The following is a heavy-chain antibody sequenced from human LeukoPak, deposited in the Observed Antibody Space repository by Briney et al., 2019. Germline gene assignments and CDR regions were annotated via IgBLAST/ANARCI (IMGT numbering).Heavy chain of an antibody. V-gene: IGHV3-11*04. Sequence: GGSLRLSCTAYGFTFSDYYMSWIRQAPRKRLEWVSYISRSGSTIYYADSVKGRFTISRDNAKNSLYLQMNSLRAEDTAVYYCAGRDYYDSSGYYYGSDYWGQGTLVTVSS. CDR1: GFTFSDYY. D-gene: IGHD3-22*01. CDR3: AGRDYYDSSGYYYGSDY. J-gene: IGHJ4*02. CDR2: ISRSGSTI.